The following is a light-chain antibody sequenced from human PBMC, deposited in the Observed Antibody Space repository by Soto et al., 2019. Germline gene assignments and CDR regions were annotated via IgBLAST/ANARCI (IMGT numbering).Light chain of an antibody. CDR1: SSDVGGYNF. J-gene: IGLJ1*01. Sequence: QSALTQPASVSGSPGQSITISCTGTSSDVGGYNFVSWYQQHPGKAPKLMIHDVSNRPSGVSNRFSGSKSGNTASLTISGLQAEDEADYYCRSYTSSSTPVFGTGTKGTVL. CDR2: DVS. CDR3: RSYTSSSTPV. V-gene: IGLV2-14*01.